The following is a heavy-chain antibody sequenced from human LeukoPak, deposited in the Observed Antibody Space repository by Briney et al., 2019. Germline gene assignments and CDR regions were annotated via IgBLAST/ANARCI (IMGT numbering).Heavy chain of an antibody. CDR1: GFTFSSYA. Sequence: GGSLRLSCAASGFTFSSYAMSWVRQAPGKGLQWVANIKRDGSEKFYVDSVKGRFTISRDNAKNSLYLQMNSLRAEDTAVYYCASQDRSGYYDYWGQGTLVTVSS. CDR3: ASQDRSGYYDY. J-gene: IGHJ4*02. CDR2: IKRDGSEK. D-gene: IGHD3-22*01. V-gene: IGHV3-7*01.